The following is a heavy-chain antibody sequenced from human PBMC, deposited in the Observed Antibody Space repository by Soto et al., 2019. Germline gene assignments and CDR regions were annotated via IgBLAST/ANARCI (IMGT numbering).Heavy chain of an antibody. Sequence: QVHLVQSGAEVKKPGASVKISCKASGYTFTLYAMHWVRQAPGQRLEWMGWINAANGNTKSSQKFLGRVTFTRDTSASTGYMELSTLNSADTAVYYCARDQRRDYDFWSGYSQGFDYWGQGTPVTVSS. J-gene: IGHJ4*02. CDR2: INAANGNT. CDR1: GYTFTLYA. V-gene: IGHV1-3*01. CDR3: ARDQRRDYDFWSGYSQGFDY. D-gene: IGHD3-3*01.